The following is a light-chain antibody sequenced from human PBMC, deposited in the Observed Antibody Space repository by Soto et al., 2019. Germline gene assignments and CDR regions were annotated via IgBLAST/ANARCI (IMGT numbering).Light chain of an antibody. V-gene: IGLV2-14*01. CDR3: TSYTTSSTRV. Sequence: QSVLTQPASVSGSPGQSIAISCTGTSSDVGIYNYVSWYQQHPGKVPKLIIYEXXXXPSGVSYRFSGSKSGNTASLIISGLQAEDEADYYCTSYTTSSTRVFGTGTKVTVL. J-gene: IGLJ1*01. CDR1: SSDVGIYNY. CDR2: EXX.